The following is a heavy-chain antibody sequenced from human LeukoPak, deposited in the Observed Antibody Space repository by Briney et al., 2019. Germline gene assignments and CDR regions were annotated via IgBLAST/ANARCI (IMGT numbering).Heavy chain of an antibody. CDR3: ARWVDVRRGGVTGFSYGSGRAAPNRYNWFDP. V-gene: IGHV4-30-2*01. D-gene: IGHD3-10*01. CDR1: GGSISSGGYY. J-gene: IGHJ5*02. CDR2: IYHSGST. Sequence: SETLSLTCTVSGGSISSGGYYWSWIRQPPGKGLEWIGYIYHSGSTYYNPSLKSRVTISVDRSKNQFSLKLSSVTAADTAVYYCARWVDVRRGGVTGFSYGSGRAAPNRYNWFDPWGQGTLVTVSS.